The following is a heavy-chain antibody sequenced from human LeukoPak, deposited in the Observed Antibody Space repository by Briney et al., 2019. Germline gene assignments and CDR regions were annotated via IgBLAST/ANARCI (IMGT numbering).Heavy chain of an antibody. Sequence: ASVKVSCKASGYTFTGYYMHWVRQAPGQGLEWMGWINPNSGGTNYAQNLQGRVTMTTDTSTSTAYMELRSLRSDDTAVYYCARDFGYYYGSGSYRHWGQGTLVTVSS. V-gene: IGHV1-2*02. CDR1: GYTFTGYY. D-gene: IGHD3-10*01. CDR2: INPNSGGT. J-gene: IGHJ4*02. CDR3: ARDFGYYYGSGSYRH.